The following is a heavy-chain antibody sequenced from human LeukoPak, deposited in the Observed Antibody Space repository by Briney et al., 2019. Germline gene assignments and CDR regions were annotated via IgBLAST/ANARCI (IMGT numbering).Heavy chain of an antibody. CDR2: IKKDGSEK. J-gene: IGHJ4*02. CDR1: GFTFSSYW. D-gene: IGHD6-19*01. CDR3: ARHSSGQPFDY. V-gene: IGHV3-7*03. Sequence: VSLRLSCAASGFTFSSYWMNWVRQAPGNALEWVAYIKKDGSEKYYVDSVKGRFTISRDNAKNSLYLQMNSLRAEDTAVYYCARHSSGQPFDYWGQGTLVTVSS.